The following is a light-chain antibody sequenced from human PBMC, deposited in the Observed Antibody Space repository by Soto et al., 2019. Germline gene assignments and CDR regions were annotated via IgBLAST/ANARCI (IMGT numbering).Light chain of an antibody. CDR2: EVS. CDR1: NNDVGGYNY. V-gene: IGLV2-14*01. J-gene: IGLJ1*01. CDR3: NSYTSSSTLDV. Sequence: QSALTQPASVSGSPGQSITISCTGTNNDVGGYNYVSWYQQHPGKAPKLMIYEVSNRPSGVSKRFSGSKSGNTASLNISGLQAEDEPDYYCNSYTSSSTLDVFGTGTTLTVL.